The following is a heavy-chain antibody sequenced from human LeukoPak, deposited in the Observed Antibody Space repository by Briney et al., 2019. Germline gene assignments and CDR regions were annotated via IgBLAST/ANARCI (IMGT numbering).Heavy chain of an antibody. J-gene: IGHJ5*02. CDR1: GYTFTSYG. D-gene: IGHD6-6*01. V-gene: IGHV1-46*01. Sequence: ASVKVSCKASGYTFTSYGISWVRQAPGQGLEWMGIINPSGGSTSYAQKFQGRVTMTRDMSTSTVYMELSSLRSEDTAVYYCAREGGIAARRIGWFDPWGQGTLVTVSS. CDR3: AREGGIAARRIGWFDP. CDR2: INPSGGST.